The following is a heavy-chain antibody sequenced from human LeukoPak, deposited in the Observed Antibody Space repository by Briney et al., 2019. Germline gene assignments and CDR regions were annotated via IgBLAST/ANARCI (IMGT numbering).Heavy chain of an antibody. J-gene: IGHJ4*02. Sequence: ASVKVSCKASGYTFTGYYMHWVRQAPGQGLEWMGWISAYNGNTNYAQKLQGRVTMTTDTSTSTAYMELRSLRSDDTAVYYCAREASSGWYFVYWGQGTLVTVSS. V-gene: IGHV1-18*04. CDR2: ISAYNGNT. CDR3: AREASSGWYFVY. CDR1: GYTFTGYY. D-gene: IGHD6-19*01.